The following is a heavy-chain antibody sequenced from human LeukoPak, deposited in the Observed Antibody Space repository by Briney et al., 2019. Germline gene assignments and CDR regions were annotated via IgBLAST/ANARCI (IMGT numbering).Heavy chain of an antibody. CDR1: GFTFSSYA. V-gene: IGHV3-30-3*01. CDR2: ISYDGSNK. J-gene: IGHJ4*02. Sequence: QPGGSLRLSCAASGFTFSSYAMHWVRQAPGKGLEWVAVISYDGSNKYYADSVKGRFTISRDNSKNTLYLQMNSLRAEDTAVYYCARVDYYGSGSYPSYYFDYWGQGSLVTVSS. D-gene: IGHD3-10*01. CDR3: ARVDYYGSGSYPSYYFDY.